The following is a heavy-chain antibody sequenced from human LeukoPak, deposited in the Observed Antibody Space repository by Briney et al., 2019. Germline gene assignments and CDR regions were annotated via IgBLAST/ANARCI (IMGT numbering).Heavy chain of an antibody. V-gene: IGHV3-23*01. CDR2: ISATGGGA. CDR3: ANAAGVGATHY. Sequence: GGSLRLSCAASGFTFSSYAMSWVRQAPGKGLEWVSAISATGGGAYYADSVKGRFTISRDNSKNTLYLQMNSLRAEDTAVYYCANAAGVGATHYWGQGTLVTVSS. D-gene: IGHD1-26*01. J-gene: IGHJ4*02. CDR1: GFTFSSYA.